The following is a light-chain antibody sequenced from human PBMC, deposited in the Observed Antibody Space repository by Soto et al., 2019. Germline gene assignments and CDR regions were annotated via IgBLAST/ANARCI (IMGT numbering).Light chain of an antibody. CDR3: SPYTSSSFPYV. CDR1: SSDVGGYNY. Sequence: QSVLTQPASVSGSPGQSITISCTGTSSDVGGYNYVSWYQQHPGKAPKLMIYDVSNRPSGVSNRFSGSKSGNTASLTISGLQAEDEADYYCSPYTSSSFPYVFGTGAKVTVL. V-gene: IGLV2-14*01. CDR2: DVS. J-gene: IGLJ1*01.